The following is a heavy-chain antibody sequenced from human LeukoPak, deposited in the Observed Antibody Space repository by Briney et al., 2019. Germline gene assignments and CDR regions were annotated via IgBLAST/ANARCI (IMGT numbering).Heavy chain of an antibody. CDR2: IYYSGST. Sequence: SETLSLTCTVSGGSISSSSYYWGWIRQPPGKGLGWIGSIYYSGSTYYNPSLKSRVTISVDTSKNQFSLKLSSVTAADTAVYYCARLSGYSSGHYYSDYWGQGTLVTVSS. D-gene: IGHD3-22*01. CDR3: ARLSGYSSGHYYSDY. J-gene: IGHJ4*02. CDR1: GGSISSSSYY. V-gene: IGHV4-39*07.